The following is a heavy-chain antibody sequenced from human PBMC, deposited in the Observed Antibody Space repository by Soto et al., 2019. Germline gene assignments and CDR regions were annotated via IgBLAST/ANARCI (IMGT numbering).Heavy chain of an antibody. CDR2: IYHSGST. CDR3: ARGRKWELLSHYYYGMDV. V-gene: IGHV4-4*02. D-gene: IGHD1-26*01. Sequence: PSETLSLTCAVSGGSISSSNWWSWVRQPPGKGLEWIGEIYHSGSTNYNPSLKSRVTISVDKSKNQFSLKLSSVTAADTAVYYCARGRKWELLSHYYYGMDVWGQGTTVTSP. J-gene: IGHJ6*02. CDR1: GGSISSSNW.